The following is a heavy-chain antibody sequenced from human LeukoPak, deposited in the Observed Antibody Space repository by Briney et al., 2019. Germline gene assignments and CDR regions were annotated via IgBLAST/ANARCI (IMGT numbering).Heavy chain of an antibody. J-gene: IGHJ3*02. CDR2: INHGGSP. CDR3: ARSRSSSWYPNPGTFDI. Sequence: PSETLSLTCAVYGWSFSSYCWSWIRQPPGKGLEWIGEINHGGSPTCNPCLTSRFPISVDTSTNQFSLKLSSVTAADTAVYYCARSRSSSWYPNPGTFDIWGQGTMVTVSS. CDR1: GWSFSSYC. V-gene: IGHV4-34*01. D-gene: IGHD6-13*01.